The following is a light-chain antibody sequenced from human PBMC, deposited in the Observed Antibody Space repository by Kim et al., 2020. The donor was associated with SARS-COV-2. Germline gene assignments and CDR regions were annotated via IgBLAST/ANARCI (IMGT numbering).Light chain of an antibody. V-gene: IGLV4-69*01. CDR3: QTWGTGIWV. Sequence: ASVKLTCALSGGHSTNAIAWHQQQPEKGPRYLMKLNSDGSHSKGDGIPDRFSGSTSGAERYLTISSLQSEDEADYYCQTWGTGIWVFGGGTQLTVL. CDR2: LNSDGSH. J-gene: IGLJ3*02. CDR1: GGHSTNA.